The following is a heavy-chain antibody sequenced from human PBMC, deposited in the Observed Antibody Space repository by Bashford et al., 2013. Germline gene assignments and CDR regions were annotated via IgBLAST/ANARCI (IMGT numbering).Heavy chain of an antibody. J-gene: IGHJ4*02. Sequence: ESLKISCKGSGYNFSNNWIAWVRQTSGKGLEWMGMIHPADSDTKYSPAFQGQVTISADKSINTVYLQWSSLRAADSAIYFCARFVSKGGFYSRLGYWGQGTLVTVSS. CDR2: IHPADSDT. V-gene: IGHV5-51*01. CDR1: GYNFSNNW. CDR3: ARFVSKGGFYSRLGY. D-gene: IGHD2-21*02.